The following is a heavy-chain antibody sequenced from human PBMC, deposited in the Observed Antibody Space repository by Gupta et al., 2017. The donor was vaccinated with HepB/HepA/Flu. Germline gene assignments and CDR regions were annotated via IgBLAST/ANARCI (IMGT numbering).Heavy chain of an antibody. Sequence: EVQLVESGGGLVQPGGSLSVSCAASGFPFNTYNMNWVRQAPGKGLEWVSYISTSSSTIYYADSVKGRFTISRDNAKNSLYLQMNSLRDDDTAVYYCARNWGSGVFDIWGQGTMVIVSS. D-gene: IGHD7-27*01. J-gene: IGHJ3*02. V-gene: IGHV3-48*02. CDR2: ISTSSSTI. CDR1: GFPFNTYN. CDR3: ARNWGSGVFDI.